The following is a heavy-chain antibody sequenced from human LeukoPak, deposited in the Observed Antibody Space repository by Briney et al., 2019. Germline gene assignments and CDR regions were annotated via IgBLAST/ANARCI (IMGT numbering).Heavy chain of an antibody. Sequence: SETLSLTCTVSGGSISSSSYYWGWIRQPPGKGLEWIGSIYYSGSTYYNPSLKSRVTISVDTSKNQFSLKLSSVTAADTAVYYCAIVTATGSLVDYWGQGTLVTVSS. J-gene: IGHJ4*02. CDR1: GGSISSSSYY. D-gene: IGHD5-18*01. CDR3: AIVTATGSLVDY. V-gene: IGHV4-39*01. CDR2: IYYSGST.